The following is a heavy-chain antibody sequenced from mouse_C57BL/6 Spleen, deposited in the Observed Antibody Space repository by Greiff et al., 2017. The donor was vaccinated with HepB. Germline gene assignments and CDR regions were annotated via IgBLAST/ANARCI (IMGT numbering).Heavy chain of an antibody. D-gene: IGHD1-1*01. J-gene: IGHJ2*01. V-gene: IGHV5-4*01. Sequence: DVMLVESGGGLVKPGGSLKLSCAASGFTFSSYAMSWVRQTPEKRLEWVATISDGGSYTYYPDNVKGRFTISRDNAKNNLYLQMSHLKSEDTAMYYCARDGDYYGSSFDYWGQGTTLTVSS. CDR1: GFTFSSYA. CDR3: ARDGDYYGSSFDY. CDR2: ISDGGSYT.